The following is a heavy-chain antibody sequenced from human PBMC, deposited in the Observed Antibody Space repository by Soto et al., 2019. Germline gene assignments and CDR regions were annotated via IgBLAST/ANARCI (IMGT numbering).Heavy chain of an antibody. V-gene: IGHV3-23*01. D-gene: IGHD6-19*01. CDR1: GFSFVNGA. CDR3: AKATTNGGWFNPLDS. J-gene: IGHJ4*02. Sequence: EVQLLESGGGLVQPGGSLRLSCAASGFSFVNGAMNWVRQAPGKGLEWVSCLRGSGTSTYDADSVKGRFTISRDNSRDTLLLQMNRLTADDTAVYYCAKATTNGGWFNPLDSWGQGALVTVSS. CDR2: LRGSGTST.